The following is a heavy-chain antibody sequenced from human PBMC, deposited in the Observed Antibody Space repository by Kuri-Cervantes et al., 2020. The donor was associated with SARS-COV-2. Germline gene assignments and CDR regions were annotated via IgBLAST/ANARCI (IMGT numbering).Heavy chain of an antibody. CDR3: ATVRYYYGSGSPHRASDYYGMDV. D-gene: IGHD3-10*01. CDR1: GGTFSSYA. J-gene: IGHJ6*02. CDR2: IIPIFGTA. Sequence: SVKVSCKASGGTFSSYAISWVRQAPGQGLEWMGGIIPIFGTANYAQKFQGRVTMTRDTSTSTVYMELSSLRSEDTAVYYCATVRYYYGSGSPHRASDYYGMDVWGQGTTVTVSS. V-gene: IGHV1-69*05.